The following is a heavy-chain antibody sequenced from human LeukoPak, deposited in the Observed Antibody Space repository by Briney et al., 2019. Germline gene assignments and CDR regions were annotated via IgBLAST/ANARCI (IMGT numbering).Heavy chain of an antibody. Sequence: ASVKVSCKASGYTFTSYGISWVRQAPGQGLEWTGWISAYNGNTNYAQKLQGRVTMTTDTSTSTAYMELRSLRSDDTAVYYCARAIFGVVSRYYFDYWGQGTPVTVSS. J-gene: IGHJ4*02. CDR2: ISAYNGNT. D-gene: IGHD3-3*01. CDR1: GYTFTSYG. CDR3: ARAIFGVVSRYYFDY. V-gene: IGHV1-18*01.